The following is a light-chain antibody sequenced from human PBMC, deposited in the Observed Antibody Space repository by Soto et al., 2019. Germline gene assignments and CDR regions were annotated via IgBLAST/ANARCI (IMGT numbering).Light chain of an antibody. CDR3: QKYNSALT. V-gene: IGKV1-27*01. CDR2: AAS. Sequence: DIQMTQSPSSLSASVGDRVTITCRASQGISNYLAWYQQKPGKVPKLLIYAASTLQSGVPSRFSGSGSGTAFTLTISSLQAEDVSTYYCQKYNSALTCGGGTKVEIK. CDR1: QGISNY. J-gene: IGKJ4*01.